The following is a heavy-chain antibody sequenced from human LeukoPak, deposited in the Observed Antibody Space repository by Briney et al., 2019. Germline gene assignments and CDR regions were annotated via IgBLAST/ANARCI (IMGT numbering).Heavy chain of an antibody. J-gene: IGHJ6*02. CDR1: GYTFSSYE. Sequence: GGSLRLSCAASGYTFSSYEMHWVRQAPGKGLEWVANIKQDGSEKYYVDSVKGRFTISRDNAKNSLYLQMNSLRAEDTAVYYCASKSGYSGQLDWGQGTTVTVSS. CDR3: ASKSGYSGQLD. V-gene: IGHV3-7*02. CDR2: IKQDGSEK. D-gene: IGHD5-12*01.